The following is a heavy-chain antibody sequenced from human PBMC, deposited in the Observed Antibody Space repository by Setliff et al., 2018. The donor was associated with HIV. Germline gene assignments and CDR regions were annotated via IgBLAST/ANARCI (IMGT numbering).Heavy chain of an antibody. CDR2: IYFSGTP. CDR3: ARRGMWSYETGGNPTATFDY. D-gene: IGHD2-8*02. CDR1: GGSINSRSYY. Sequence: PSETLSLTCTVSGGSINSRSYYWAWIRQPPGKGLEWVASIYFSGTPYYNPSLKNRVTISVDTSKNQFSLKLSSVTAADTAVYYCARRGMWSYETGGNPTATFDYWGQGGLVTVSS. V-gene: IGHV4-39*01. J-gene: IGHJ4*02.